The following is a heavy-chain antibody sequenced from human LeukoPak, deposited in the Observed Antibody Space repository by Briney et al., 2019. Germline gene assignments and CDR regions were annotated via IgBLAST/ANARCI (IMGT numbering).Heavy chain of an antibody. CDR2: ISSSGSTI. CDR3: ARDNRKAHRGVFDY. J-gene: IGHJ4*02. Sequence: GGSLRLSCAASGFTFSSYEMNWVRQAPGKGLGWVSYISSSGSTIYYADSVKGRFTISRDNAKNSLYLQMNSLRAEDTAVYYCARDNRKAHRGVFDYWGQGTLVTVSS. CDR1: GFTFSSYE. D-gene: IGHD1-14*01. V-gene: IGHV3-48*03.